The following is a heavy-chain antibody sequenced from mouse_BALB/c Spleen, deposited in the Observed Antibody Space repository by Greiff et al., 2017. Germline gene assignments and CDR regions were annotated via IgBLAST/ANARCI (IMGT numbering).Heavy chain of an antibody. J-gene: IGHJ3*01. D-gene: IGHD3-1*01. CDR2: ISSGGSYT. CDR1: GFTFSSYT. CDR3: TSHSSGYVGWFAY. V-gene: IGHV5-6-4*01. Sequence: EVQGVESGGGLVKPGGSLKLSCAASGFTFSSYTMSWVRQTPEKRLEWVATISSGGSYTYYPDSVKGRFTISRDNAKNTLYLQMSSLKSEDTAMYYCTSHSSGYVGWFAYWGQGTLVTVSA.